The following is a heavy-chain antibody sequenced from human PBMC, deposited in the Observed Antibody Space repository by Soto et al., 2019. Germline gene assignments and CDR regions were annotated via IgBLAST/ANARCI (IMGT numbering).Heavy chain of an antibody. V-gene: IGHV1-69*13. D-gene: IGHD5-12*01. CDR1: GGTFSSYA. CDR3: AGHRWQLLPNY. J-gene: IGHJ4*02. Sequence: SVKVSCEASGGTFSSYALRWVRQAPGQGLEWMGGIIPIFGTANYAQKFRGRVTITADESTSTAYMELSSLRSEDTAVYYCAGHRWQLLPNYLGQGTLVTVSS. CDR2: IIPIFGTA.